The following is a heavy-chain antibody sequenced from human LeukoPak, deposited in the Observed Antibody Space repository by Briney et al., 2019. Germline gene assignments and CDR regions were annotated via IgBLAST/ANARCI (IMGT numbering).Heavy chain of an antibody. CDR2: IFYTGST. J-gene: IGHJ3*02. CDR1: GGSISSYY. V-gene: IGHV4-59*01. CDR3: ATLTGGDDAFDI. Sequence: SETLSLTCAVSGGSISSYYWTWIRQPPGKGLEWIGYIFYTGSTNYNPSLKSRVTISVLTSKNRFSLKLSSVTAADTAVYYCATLTGGDDAFDIWGQGTMVTVSS. D-gene: IGHD4-23*01.